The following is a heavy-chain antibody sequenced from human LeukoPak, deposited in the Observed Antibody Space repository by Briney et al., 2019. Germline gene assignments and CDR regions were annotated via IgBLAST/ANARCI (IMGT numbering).Heavy chain of an antibody. CDR1: GYTFTSYA. CDR3: ARAVGRYYFDY. V-gene: IGHV1-3*01. J-gene: IGHJ4*02. Sequence: ASVKVSCKASGYTFTSYAMHWERQAPGQRLEWMGWINAGNGNTKYSQKFQGRVTITRDTSASTAYMELSSLRSEDTAVYYCARAVGRYYFDYWGQGTLVTVSS. CDR2: INAGNGNT.